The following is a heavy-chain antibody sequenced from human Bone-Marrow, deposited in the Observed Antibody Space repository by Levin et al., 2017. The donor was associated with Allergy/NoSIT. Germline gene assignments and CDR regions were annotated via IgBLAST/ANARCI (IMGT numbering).Heavy chain of an antibody. J-gene: IGHJ4*02. D-gene: IGHD2/OR15-2a*01. CDR3: ATEEYDF. V-gene: IGHV1-2*02. Sequence: GESLKISCKTFGYSFTDYQIHWVRQDPRHGLEWMGCLNTTNGDTATAQKFQGRVLMTRDTSIRTAYMELRGLKSDDTAVYFCATEEYDFWGQGTQLTVSS. CDR2: LNTTNGDT. CDR1: GYSFTDYQ.